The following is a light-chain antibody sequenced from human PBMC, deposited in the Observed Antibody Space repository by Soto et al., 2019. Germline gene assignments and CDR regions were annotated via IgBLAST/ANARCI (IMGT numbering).Light chain of an antibody. V-gene: IGLV2-14*01. CDR2: EVT. J-gene: IGLJ1*01. CDR3: ISYTGSSTSYV. CDR1: SSDVGSYNH. Sequence: QSALTQPASVSGSPGQSITISCSGTSSDVGSYNHVAWYQQFPGKTPKLIIYEVTYRPSGVSHRFSASKSGNTASLTISGHQAEDEADYYCISYTGSSTSYVFGTGTKVTVL.